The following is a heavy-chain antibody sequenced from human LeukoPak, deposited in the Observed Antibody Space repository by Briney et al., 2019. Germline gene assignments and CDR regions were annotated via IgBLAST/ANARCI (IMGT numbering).Heavy chain of an antibody. D-gene: IGHD4-17*01. V-gene: IGHV4-34*01. CDR1: GGSFSGYY. Sequence: SETLSLTCAVYGGSFSGYYWSWIRQPSGKGLEWIGEINHSGSTNYNPSLKSRVTISVDTSKNQFSLKLSSVTAADTAVYYGARHGRDGDYVAYWGQGTLVTVSS. CDR3: ARHGRDGDYVAY. J-gene: IGHJ4*02. CDR2: INHSGST.